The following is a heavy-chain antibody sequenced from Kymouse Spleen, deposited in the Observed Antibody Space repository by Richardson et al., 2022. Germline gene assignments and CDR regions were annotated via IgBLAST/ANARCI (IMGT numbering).Heavy chain of an antibody. CDR1: GFTFSSYG. CDR2: ISYDGSNK. V-gene: IGHV3-30*18. Sequence: QVQLVESGGGVVQPGRSLRLSCAASGFTFSSYGMHWVRQAPGKGLEWVAVISYDGSNKYYADSVKGRFTISRDNSKNTLYLQMNSLRAEDTAVYYCANGNPITMVRGVPFDPWGQGTLVTVSS. CDR3: ANGNPITMVRGVPFDP. J-gene: IGHJ5*02. D-gene: IGHD3-10*01.